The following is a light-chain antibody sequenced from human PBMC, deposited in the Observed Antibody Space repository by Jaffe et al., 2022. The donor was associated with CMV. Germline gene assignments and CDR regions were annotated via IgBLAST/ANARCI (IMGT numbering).Light chain of an antibody. CDR2: AAS. CDR3: QQSYSNPWT. J-gene: IGKJ1*01. CDR1: QSINSY. Sequence: DIQMTQSPSSLSASVGDRVTITCRASQSINSYLNWYQLKPGKAPKLLIYAASSLQSGVPSRFSGTASGTDFTLTISSLQPEDFATYYCQQSYSNPWTFGQGTKVEIK. V-gene: IGKV1-39*01.